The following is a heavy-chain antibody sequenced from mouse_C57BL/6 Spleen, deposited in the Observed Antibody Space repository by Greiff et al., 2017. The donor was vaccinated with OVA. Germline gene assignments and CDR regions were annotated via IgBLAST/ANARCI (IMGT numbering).Heavy chain of an antibody. V-gene: IGHV5-4*01. D-gene: IGHD1-1*01. Sequence: VQLKESGGGLLKPGGSLKLSCAASGFTFSGYAMSWVRQTPEKRLEWVATISDGGSYTYYPDNVKGRFTISRDNAKNNLYLQMSHLKSEDTAMYYCARDRGYYGSSPYWYFDVWGTGTTVTVSS. CDR3: ARDRGYYGSSPYWYFDV. CDR2: ISDGGSYT. CDR1: GFTFSGYA. J-gene: IGHJ1*03.